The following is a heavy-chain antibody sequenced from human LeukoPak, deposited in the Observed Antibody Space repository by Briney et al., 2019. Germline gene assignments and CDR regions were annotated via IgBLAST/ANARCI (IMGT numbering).Heavy chain of an antibody. CDR3: AKEHETTGGPLGSYIFGY. V-gene: IGHV3-23*01. CDR2: ISGSGGST. Sequence: PGGSLRLSCEGSGFTFRTYWMTWVCQAPGKGLEWVSAISGSGGSTYYADSVKGRFTISRDNSKNTLYLQMDSLRAEDTAVYYCAKEHETTGGPLGSYIFGYWGQGTLVTVSS. D-gene: IGHD1-26*01. J-gene: IGHJ4*02. CDR1: GFTFRTYW.